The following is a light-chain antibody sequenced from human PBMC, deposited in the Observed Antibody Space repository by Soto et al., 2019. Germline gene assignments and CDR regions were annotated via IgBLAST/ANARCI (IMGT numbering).Light chain of an antibody. CDR2: DAY. CDR3: QQRHMWPIT. CDR1: QSFRGL. Sequence: EVVLTQSPVTLSLSPGERATLSCRASQSFRGLLAWYQQKPGQAPRLLIYDAYNRATGIPPRFRGRGSGTDFTLTISSLEPEDSAVYDCQQRHMWPITFGQGTRLEIK. J-gene: IGKJ5*01. V-gene: IGKV3-11*01.